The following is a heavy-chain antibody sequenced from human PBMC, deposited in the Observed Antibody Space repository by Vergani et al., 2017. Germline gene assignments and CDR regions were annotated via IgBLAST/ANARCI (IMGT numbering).Heavy chain of an antibody. CDR3: ARGRRDGYCSSTSCYVAFDY. CDR1: GGTFSSYA. V-gene: IGHV1-69*18. Sequence: QVQLVQSGAEVKKPGSSVKVSCKASGGTFSSYAISWVRQAPGQGLEWMGRIIPIFGTANYAQKFQGRVTITADESTSTAYMELSSLRSEDTAVYYCARGRRDGYCSSTSCYVAFDYWGQGTLVTVSS. D-gene: IGHD2-2*03. J-gene: IGHJ4*02. CDR2: IIPIFGTA.